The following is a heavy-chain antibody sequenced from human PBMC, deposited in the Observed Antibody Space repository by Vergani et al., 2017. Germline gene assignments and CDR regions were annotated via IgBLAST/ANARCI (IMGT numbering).Heavy chain of an antibody. CDR1: GFTFTNFA. J-gene: IGHJ4*02. Sequence: EVQLLESGGNLVQPGGSLRLSCAASGFTFTNFAMTWVRQAPGEGLEWVSGISGRGGFTYYADSGKGRFTISRDNSKNTMFLQMNNLRAEDTAVYYCAKDNVPGYYDSSGYCDYWGQGTLVTVSS. CDR2: ISGRGGFT. V-gene: IGHV3-23*01. CDR3: AKDNVPGYYDSSGYCDY. D-gene: IGHD3-22*01.